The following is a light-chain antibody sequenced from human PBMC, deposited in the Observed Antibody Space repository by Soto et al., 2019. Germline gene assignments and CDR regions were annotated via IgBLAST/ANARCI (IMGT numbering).Light chain of an antibody. Sequence: EIVLTQSPGTLSLSPGERATLSCRASQSVSSNYLAWYQQKPGQAPRLLIHGATTRATGIPARFSGSGSGTDFTLTISSLQSEDLAVYYCQQYGGSPSITFGQGTRLEIK. CDR2: GAT. J-gene: IGKJ5*01. CDR3: QQYGGSPSIT. CDR1: QSVSSNY. V-gene: IGKV3-20*01.